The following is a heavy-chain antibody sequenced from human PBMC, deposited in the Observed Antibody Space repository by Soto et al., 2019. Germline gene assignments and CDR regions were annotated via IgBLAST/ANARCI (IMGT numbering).Heavy chain of an antibody. V-gene: IGHV3-30*18. CDR1: GFTFSSYG. J-gene: IGHJ6*02. Sequence: GGSLRLSCAASGFTFSSYGMHWVRQAPGKGLEWVAVISYDGSNKYYADSVKGRFTISRDNSKNTLYLQMNSLRAEDTAVYYCAKDAEHYYDFWSGTPLDVWGQGTTVTVSS. CDR3: AKDAEHYYDFWSGTPLDV. D-gene: IGHD3-3*01. CDR2: ISYDGSNK.